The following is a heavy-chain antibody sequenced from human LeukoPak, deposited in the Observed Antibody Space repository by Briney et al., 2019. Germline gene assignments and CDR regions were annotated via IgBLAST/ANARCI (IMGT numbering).Heavy chain of an antibody. CDR1: GFTFSNHG. V-gene: IGHV3-23*01. J-gene: IGHJ4*02. D-gene: IGHD6-19*01. CDR2: ISGSGGRT. CDR3: ARLRVGAVAGLFDY. Sequence: QPGGTLRLSCAASGFTFSNHGMNWVRQAPGKGLEWVSGISGSGGRTYYADSVKGRFTISRDNSKNTVYLQMNSLRAEDTAVYYCARLRVGAVAGLFDYWGQGTLVTVSS.